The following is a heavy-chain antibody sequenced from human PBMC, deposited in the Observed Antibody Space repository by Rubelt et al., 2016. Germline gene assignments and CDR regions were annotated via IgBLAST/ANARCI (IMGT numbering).Heavy chain of an antibody. Sequence: WYDGSNKYYADSVKGRFTISRDNSKNTLYLQMNSLRAEDTAVYYCARDRHGRFDPWGQGTLVTVSS. CDR3: ARDRHGRFDP. J-gene: IGHJ5*02. V-gene: IGHV3-33*01. CDR2: WYDGSNK.